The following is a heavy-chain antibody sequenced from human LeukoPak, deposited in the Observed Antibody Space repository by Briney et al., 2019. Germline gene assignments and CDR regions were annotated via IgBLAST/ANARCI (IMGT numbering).Heavy chain of an antibody. J-gene: IGHJ6*02. CDR1: GGSISSYY. D-gene: IGHD6-19*01. CDR2: IYYSGTT. V-gene: IGHV4-59*08. Sequence: SETLSLTCTVSGGSISSYYWSWIRQPPGKGLEWIGYIYYSGTTNYNPFLKSRVTISVDTSKNQFSLKLSSVTAADTAVYYCARLSGRAVEGPWGMDVWGQGTTATVSS. CDR3: ARLSGRAVEGPWGMDV.